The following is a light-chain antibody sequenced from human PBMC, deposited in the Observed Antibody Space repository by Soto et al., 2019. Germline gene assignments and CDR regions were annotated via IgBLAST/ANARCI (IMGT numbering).Light chain of an antibody. V-gene: IGKV2-24*01. CDR2: MIS. J-gene: IGKJ2*01. Sequence: DIVLTQTPLSSPVTLGQPASISCRSSQSLVHSDGNTYLTWLQQRPGQPPRRLIYMISNRFSGVPDRFSRSVARTDFTQKISWVEADDVGGYYCIQATQAYTSGQRTKLEIK. CDR3: IQATQAYT. CDR1: QSLVHSDGNTY.